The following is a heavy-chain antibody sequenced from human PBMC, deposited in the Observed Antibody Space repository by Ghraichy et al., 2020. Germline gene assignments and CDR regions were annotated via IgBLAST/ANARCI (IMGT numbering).Heavy chain of an antibody. D-gene: IGHD1-14*01. Sequence: SQTLSLTCTVSGGSISTSGYFWSWIRQPAGKGLEWIGRIYFSGSTNYNPSLNSRVTISVDTSKNQFSLRLVSVTAADTAVYYCARSRGLLEPLDYWGQGSLVTVSS. CDR1: GGSISTSGYF. CDR3: ARSRGLLEPLDY. CDR2: IYFSGST. J-gene: IGHJ4*02. V-gene: IGHV4-61*02.